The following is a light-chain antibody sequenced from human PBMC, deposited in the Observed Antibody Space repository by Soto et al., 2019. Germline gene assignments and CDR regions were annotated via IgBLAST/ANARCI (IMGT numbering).Light chain of an antibody. CDR2: KAS. V-gene: IGKV1-5*03. CDR3: QHYNSYSEA. Sequence: DIHMTQSPSTLSVSVVDIVTITCRASQTISSWLAWYQQKPGKAPKLLIYKASTLKSGVPPRFSGSGSGTEFTLTISSLQPDDFATYYCQHYNSYSEAFGQGTKVDIK. J-gene: IGKJ1*01. CDR1: QTISSW.